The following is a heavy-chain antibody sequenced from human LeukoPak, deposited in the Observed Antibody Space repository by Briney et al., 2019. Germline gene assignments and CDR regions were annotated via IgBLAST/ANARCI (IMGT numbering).Heavy chain of an antibody. CDR2: IKNDGAVK. CDR3: ARTRRNPDH. CDR1: GFTFSYHW. Sequence: PGGSLRLSCAASGFTFSYHWMTWVRQAPGKGLEWVANIKNDGAVKNYVDSVKGRFTISRDNAKNSLYLQMNSLGVEDTAVYYCARTRRNPDHWGQGTLVTVSS. J-gene: IGHJ4*02. V-gene: IGHV3-7*01.